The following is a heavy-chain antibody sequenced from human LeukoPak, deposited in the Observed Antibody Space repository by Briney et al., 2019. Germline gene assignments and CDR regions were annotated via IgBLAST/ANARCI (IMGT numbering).Heavy chain of an antibody. CDR2: ISSSGSTI. V-gene: IGHV3-48*03. J-gene: IGHJ3*02. CDR1: GLTFSSYA. D-gene: IGHD3-22*01. Sequence: GGSLRLSCAASGLTFSSYAMNWVRQAPGKGLEWVSYISSSGSTIYYADSVKGRFTISRDNAKNSLYLQMNSLRAEDTAVYYCARERFRNYYDSSGDAFDIWGQGTMVTVSS. CDR3: ARERFRNYYDSSGDAFDI.